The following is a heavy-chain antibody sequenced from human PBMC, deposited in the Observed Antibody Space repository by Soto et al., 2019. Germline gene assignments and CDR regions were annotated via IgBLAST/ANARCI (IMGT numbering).Heavy chain of an antibody. J-gene: IGHJ6*03. Sequence: QITLKESGPTLVKPTQTLTLTCTFSGFSLSTSGVGVGWIRQPPGKAPEWLALIYWDDDKRYSPSLKSRLTITKDTSKNQVVLTMTNMDPVDTATYYCAHALNIVVVPAAKTRSYYMDVWGKGTTVTVSS. CDR1: GFSLSTSGVG. CDR2: IYWDDDK. V-gene: IGHV2-5*02. CDR3: AHALNIVVVPAAKTRSYYMDV. D-gene: IGHD2-2*01.